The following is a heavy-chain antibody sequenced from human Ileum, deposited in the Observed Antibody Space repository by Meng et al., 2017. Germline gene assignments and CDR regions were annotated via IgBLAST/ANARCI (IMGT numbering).Heavy chain of an antibody. CDR1: GGSITSGDYY. V-gene: IGHV4-30-4*01. J-gene: IGHJ4*02. Sequence: QVQLQESGPGLVKPSQTLSLNCTVSGGSITSGDYYWSWIRQPPGKGLEWIGYIFYTGATYSNPSLKSRVTVSLDTSKSQFSLKLGSVTAADTAIYYCVSERRRSYFFDYWGQGTLVTVSS. CDR3: VSERRRSYFFDY. CDR2: IFYTGAT.